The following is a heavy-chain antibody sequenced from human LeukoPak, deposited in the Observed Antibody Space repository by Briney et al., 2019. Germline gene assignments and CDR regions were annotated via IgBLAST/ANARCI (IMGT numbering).Heavy chain of an antibody. D-gene: IGHD3-22*01. V-gene: IGHV4-39*01. Sequence: PSETLSLTCTVSGGSISSSSYYRGWIRQPPGKGLEWIGSIYYSGSTYYNPSLKSRVTISIDTSKNQFSLKLSSVTAADTAVYYCATYDSSGYYPFDCWGQGTLVTVSS. J-gene: IGHJ4*02. CDR1: GGSISSSSYY. CDR2: IYYSGST. CDR3: ATYDSSGYYPFDC.